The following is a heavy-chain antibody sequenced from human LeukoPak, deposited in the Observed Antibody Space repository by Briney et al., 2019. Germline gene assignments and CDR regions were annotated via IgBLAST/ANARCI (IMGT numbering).Heavy chain of an antibody. J-gene: IGHJ5*02. D-gene: IGHD2-15*01. CDR2: INQSGSN. CDR1: GVSFSGYY. Sequence: SETLSLTCAVYGVSFSGYYWSWIRQAPGKGLEWVGEINQSGSNKYSPPLKSRVTRSVDTSNNQFSLKLSSVTAADTAVYYRATEPGYCSGGRCYGGWFDPWGQGTLVTVSS. V-gene: IGHV4-34*01. CDR3: ATEPGYCSGGRCYGGWFDP.